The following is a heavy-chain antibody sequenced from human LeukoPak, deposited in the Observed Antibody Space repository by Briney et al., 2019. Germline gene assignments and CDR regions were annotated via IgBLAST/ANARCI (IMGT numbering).Heavy chain of an antibody. D-gene: IGHD3-16*01. V-gene: IGHV3-72*01. CDR3: ARDGGEGDNSAFDI. CDR1: GVTLSDHH. CDR2: TRNKARGYTT. J-gene: IGHJ3*02. Sequence: GGSLRLSCAASGVTLSDHHMDWVRQAPGKGLEWVGRTRNKARGYTTEYAASVKGRFTISRDDSKTLVYLQMKSLKTEDTAVYFCARDGGEGDNSAFDIWGQGTVVTVPS.